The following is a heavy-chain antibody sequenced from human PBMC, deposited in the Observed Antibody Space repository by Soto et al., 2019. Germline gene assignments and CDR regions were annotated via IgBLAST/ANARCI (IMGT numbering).Heavy chain of an antibody. CDR1: GFTFRIHG. J-gene: IGHJ4*01. Sequence: PGGSLRLSCAASGFTFRIHGMSWVRQAPGKGPEWISTINTNAVTTHYADSVKGRFTRSRDKSRNTLDLHIGSLRAEDTATYYCVAWVSAHFEFWGHGTRVTVSS. CDR2: INTNAVTT. CDR3: VAWVSAHFEF. V-gene: IGHV3-23*01. D-gene: IGHD2-8*01.